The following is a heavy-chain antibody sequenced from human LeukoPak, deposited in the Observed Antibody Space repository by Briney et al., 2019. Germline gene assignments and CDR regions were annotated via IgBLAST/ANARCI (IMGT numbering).Heavy chain of an antibody. J-gene: IGHJ1*01. CDR2: IIPILGIA. CDR1: GCTFGSYA. V-gene: IGHV1-69*04. Sequence: ASVKVSCKASGCTFGSYAISWVRQAPGQGLEWMGRIIPILGIANYAQKFQGRVTITADKSTSTAYMELSSLRSEDTAVYYCARVDSMDYYDSSGYSYSQHWGQGTLVTVSS. D-gene: IGHD3-22*01. CDR3: ARVDSMDYYDSSGYSYSQH.